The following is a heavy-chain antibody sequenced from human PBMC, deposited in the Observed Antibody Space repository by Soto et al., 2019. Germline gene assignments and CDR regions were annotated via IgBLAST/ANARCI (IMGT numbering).Heavy chain of an antibody. Sequence: QVQLQESGPGLVKPSQTLSLTCTVSGGSISSGGYYWSWIRQHPGKGLEWIGYIYYSGSTYYNPSLKSRVTLAVDTSKNQFSLKLSSVTAADTAVYYCARGVTMVRGVIHTPYFDYWGQGTLVPVSS. J-gene: IGHJ4*02. CDR1: GGSISSGGYY. D-gene: IGHD3-10*01. V-gene: IGHV4-31*03. CDR3: ARGVTMVRGVIHTPYFDY. CDR2: IYYSGST.